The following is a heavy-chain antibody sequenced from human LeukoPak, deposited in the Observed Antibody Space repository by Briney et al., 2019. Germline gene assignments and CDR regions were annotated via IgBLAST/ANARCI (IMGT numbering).Heavy chain of an antibody. CDR1: GGSISSYY. Sequence: PSETLSLTCTVSGGSISSYYWSWIRQPPGKGLEWIGYIYYSGSTNYNPSLKSRVTISVDTSKNQFSLKLSSVTAADTAVYYCARLIPYRPVDYWGQGTLVTVSS. V-gene: IGHV4-59*12. J-gene: IGHJ4*02. CDR2: IYYSGST. D-gene: IGHD2-2*02. CDR3: ARLIPYRPVDY.